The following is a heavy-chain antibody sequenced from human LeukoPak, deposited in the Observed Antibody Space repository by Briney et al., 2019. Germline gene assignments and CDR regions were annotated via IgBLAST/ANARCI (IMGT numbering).Heavy chain of an antibody. CDR2: INPSGGST. CDR1: GDTFTSYY. V-gene: IGHV1-46*01. J-gene: IGHJ4*02. Sequence: GASVKVSCKASGDTFTSYYMHWVRQAPGQGLEWMGIINPSGGSTSYAQKFQGRVTMTRDTSTSTVYMELSSLRSEDTAVYYCARDLKDYYGSGSSFDYWGQGTLVTVSS. D-gene: IGHD3-10*01. CDR3: ARDLKDYYGSGSSFDY.